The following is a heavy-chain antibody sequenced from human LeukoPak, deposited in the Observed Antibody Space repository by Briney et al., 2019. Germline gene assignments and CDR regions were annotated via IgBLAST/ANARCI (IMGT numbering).Heavy chain of an antibody. CDR2: IWYDGSNK. J-gene: IGHJ4*02. CDR1: GFTFSSYG. D-gene: IGHD3-3*01. V-gene: IGHV3-33*01. CDR3: ARASPNDYDFWSGQGGLDY. Sequence: PGRSLRLSCAASGFTFSSYGMHWVRQAPGKGLEWVAVIWYDGSNKYYADSVKGRFTISRDNSKNTLYLQMNSLRAEDTAVYYCARASPNDYDFWSGQGGLDYWGQGTLVTVSS.